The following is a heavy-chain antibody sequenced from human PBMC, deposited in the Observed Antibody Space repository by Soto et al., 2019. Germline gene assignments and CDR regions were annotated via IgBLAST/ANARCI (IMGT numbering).Heavy chain of an antibody. J-gene: IGHJ5*02. D-gene: IGHD3-9*01. Sequence: SETLSLTCTVFGASISYGGFSWSWIRQSPGKGLEWIGYINHFESTYFHPSFKSRLSMSIDRSRNMFSLNLSSVTAADMAVYYCARGPPALFSTAAPFDPWGQGTLVTVSS. CDR1: GASISYGGFS. V-gene: IGHV4-30-2*06. CDR3: ARGPPALFSTAAPFDP. CDR2: INHFEST.